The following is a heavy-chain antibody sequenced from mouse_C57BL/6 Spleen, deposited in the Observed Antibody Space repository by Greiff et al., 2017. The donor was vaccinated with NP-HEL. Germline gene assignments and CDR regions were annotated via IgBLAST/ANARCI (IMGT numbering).Heavy chain of an antibody. CDR3: AKSRGEFAC. CDR1: GYAFSSYW. V-gene: IGHV1-80*01. D-gene: IGHD3-3*01. J-gene: IGHJ3*01. CDR2: IYPGDGDT. Sequence: QVQLKESGAELVKPGASVKISCKASGYAFSSYWMNWVKQRPGKGLEWIGQIYPGDGDTNYNGKLKGKATLTADKSSSTAYMTFSSLTYEDCAVYFCAKSRGEFACWGQGTLVTVSA.